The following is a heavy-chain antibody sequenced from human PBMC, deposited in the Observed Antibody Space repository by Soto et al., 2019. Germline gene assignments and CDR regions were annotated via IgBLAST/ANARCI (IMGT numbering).Heavy chain of an antibody. V-gene: IGHV1-69*01. CDR3: ARGGQRVTMLVVGMKIMDV. J-gene: IGHJ6*02. CDR1: GGTFRSYA. D-gene: IGHD3-22*01. Sequence: QVQLVQSGAEVKKPGSSVKVSCKASGGTFRSYAISWVRQAPGQGLEWMGGSIPVFGTANYAQTFQGRVTITADESTSTAYMELSSLRAEDTAGYYCARGGQRVTMLVVGMKIMDVWGQGTTVNGSS. CDR2: SIPVFGTA.